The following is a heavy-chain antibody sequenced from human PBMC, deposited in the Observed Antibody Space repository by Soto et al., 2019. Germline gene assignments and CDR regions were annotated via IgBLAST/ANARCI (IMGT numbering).Heavy chain of an antibody. CDR1: EFTFSTYS. CDR2: ITSSSSNI. V-gene: IGHV3-21*01. Sequence: GGSLRLSCAASEFTFSTYSMNWVRQAPGKGLEWVSSITSSSSNIYYADSVKGRFTISRDNAKNSLFLQMNSLGAEDTAVYYCARSPPKNYFDSSGRFGYWGQGTLVTVSS. CDR3: ARSPPKNYFDSSGRFGY. J-gene: IGHJ4*02. D-gene: IGHD3-22*01.